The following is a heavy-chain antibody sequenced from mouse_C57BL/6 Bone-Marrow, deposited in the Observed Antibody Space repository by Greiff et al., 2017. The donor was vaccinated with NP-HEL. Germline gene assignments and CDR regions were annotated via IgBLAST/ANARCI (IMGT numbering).Heavy chain of an antibody. V-gene: IGHV1-64*01. CDR1: GYTFTSYW. CDR2: IHPNSGST. J-gene: IGHJ3*01. CDR3: ARGGYYYGSSPAWFAY. Sequence: VQLQQPGAELVKPGASVKLSCKASGYTFTSYWMHWVKQRPGQGLEWIGMIHPNSGSTNYNEKFKSKATLTVDKSSSTAYMQLSSLTSEDSAVYYCARGGYYYGSSPAWFAYWGQGTLVTVSA. D-gene: IGHD1-1*01.